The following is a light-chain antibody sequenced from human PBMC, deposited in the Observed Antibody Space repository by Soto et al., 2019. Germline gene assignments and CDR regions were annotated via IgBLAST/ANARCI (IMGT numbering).Light chain of an antibody. J-gene: IGLJ3*02. Sequence: QSVLTQPPSVSGAPGQRVTISCTGSSSNIGAGYAVHWYQQLPGTAPKLLIHGNNNRPSGVPDRFSGSKSGTSASLAITGLQAEDEADYYCFSYAGSKTWVFGEGTKLTVL. CDR1: SSNIGAGYA. CDR3: FSYAGSKTWV. V-gene: IGLV1-40*01. CDR2: GNN.